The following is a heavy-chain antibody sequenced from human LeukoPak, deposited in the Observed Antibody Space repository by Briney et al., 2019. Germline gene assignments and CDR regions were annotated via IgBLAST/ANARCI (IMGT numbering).Heavy chain of an antibody. V-gene: IGHV3-23*01. CDR3: AKDRVGATLYFDC. Sequence: GGSLRLSCAASGFTFSSYGMSWVRQAPGKGLEWVSGLSSTGETTYYADSVKGRFTISRDISKNTLYLQMNSPRAEDTAIYYCAKDRVGATLYFDCWGQGTLVTVSS. D-gene: IGHD1-26*01. J-gene: IGHJ4*02. CDR1: GFTFSSYG. CDR2: LSSTGETT.